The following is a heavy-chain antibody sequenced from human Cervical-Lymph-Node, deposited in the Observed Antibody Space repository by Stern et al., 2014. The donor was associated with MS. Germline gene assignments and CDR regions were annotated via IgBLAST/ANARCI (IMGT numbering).Heavy chain of an antibody. CDR2: IFPGGSDI. Sequence: EVHLVESGPEVKRPGESLKISCQASGYTFTSYWIGWVRQMPGKGLEWIAIIFPGGSDIRYSPSFQGQVTISADKSSSTAYLQWNNLKASDTAIYCCARQRYFDYWGQGTLVTVSS. V-gene: IGHV5-51*01. J-gene: IGHJ4*02. CDR3: ARQRYFDY. CDR1: GYTFTSYW.